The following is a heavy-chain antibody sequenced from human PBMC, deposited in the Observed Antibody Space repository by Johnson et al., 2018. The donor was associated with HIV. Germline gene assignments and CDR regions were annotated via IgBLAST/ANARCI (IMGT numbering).Heavy chain of an antibody. V-gene: IGHV3-53*01. CDR3: ARGGSDVFDI. J-gene: IGHJ3*02. CDR1: GFTVSSNY. CDR2: LWYDGSTE. Sequence: VQLVESGGGLIQPGGSLRLSCAASGFTVSSNYMSWVRQAPGKGLEWVSVLWYDGSTEYYADSVKGRFTISRDNSKNSLYLQMNSLRADDTAVYYCARGGSDVFDIWGRGTMVTVSS. D-gene: IGHD3-16*01.